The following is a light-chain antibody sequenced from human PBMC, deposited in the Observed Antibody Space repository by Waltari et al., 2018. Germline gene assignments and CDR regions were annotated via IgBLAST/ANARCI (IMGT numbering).Light chain of an antibody. V-gene: IGLV6-57*02. Sequence: FMLTQPHSVSESPGKTVTISCTGSGDSIANTYVPWYQQRPGSPPITVIYEDNQRPSGVPARFSGSIDRSSNSASLTISGLRTEDEADYYCQSYDGNNMVFGGGTKLTVL. CDR3: QSYDGNNMV. CDR2: EDN. CDR1: GDSIANTY. J-gene: IGLJ3*02.